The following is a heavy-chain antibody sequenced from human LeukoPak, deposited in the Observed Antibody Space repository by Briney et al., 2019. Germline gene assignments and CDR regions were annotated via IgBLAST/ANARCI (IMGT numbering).Heavy chain of an antibody. J-gene: IGHJ3*02. CDR1: GYTFTSYG. CDR2: ISAYNGNT. V-gene: IGHV1-18*01. CDR3: ARDSEISSGWYREYDAFDI. Sequence: VKVSCKASGYTFTSYGISWVRQAPGQGLEWMGWISAYNGNTNYAQKLQGRVTMTTDTSTSTAYMELRSLRSDDTAVYHCARDSEISSGWYREYDAFDIWGHGTMVTVSS. D-gene: IGHD6-19*01.